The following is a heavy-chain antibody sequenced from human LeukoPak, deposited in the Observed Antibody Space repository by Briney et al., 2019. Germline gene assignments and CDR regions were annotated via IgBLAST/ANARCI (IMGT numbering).Heavy chain of an antibody. CDR2: INPNSGGT. V-gene: IGHV1-2*02. CDR1: GYTFTGYY. CDR3: ASDNSRYCSGGSCYHLSGWFDP. Sequence: ASVKVSCKASGYTFTGYYMHWVRQAPGQGLEWMGWINPNSGGTNYAQKFQGRVTMTRDTSISTAYMELSRLRSDDTAVYYCASDNSRYCSGGSCYHLSGWFDPWGQGTLVTVSS. J-gene: IGHJ5*02. D-gene: IGHD2-15*01.